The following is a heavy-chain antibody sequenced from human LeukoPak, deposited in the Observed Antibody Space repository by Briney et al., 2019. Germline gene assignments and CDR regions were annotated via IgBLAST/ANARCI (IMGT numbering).Heavy chain of an antibody. CDR2: IYTSGST. D-gene: IGHD3-22*01. CDR3: ARDYRYYDSSGYYYVVADY. CDR1: GGSISSYY. V-gene: IGHV4-4*07. J-gene: IGHJ4*02. Sequence: PSETLSLTCTVSGGSISSYYWSWIRQPAGKGLEWIGRIYTSGSTNYNPSLKSRVTMSVDTSKNQFSLKLSSVTAADTAVYYCARDYRYYDSSGYYYVVADYWGQETLVTVSS.